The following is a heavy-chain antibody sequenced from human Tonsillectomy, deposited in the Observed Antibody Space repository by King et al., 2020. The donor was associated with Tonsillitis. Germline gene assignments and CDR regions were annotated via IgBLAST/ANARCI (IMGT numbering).Heavy chain of an antibody. Sequence: MQLQESGPGLVKPSWTLSLTCAVSGGSISNSHWWNLFRQPPGRGLEWIGEIYHSGGTNHNPSLKSRVTISVDKSKNQFSLKLSSVTAADTAVYYCARDRVGDYWGQGTLVTVSS. CDR1: GGSISNSHW. J-gene: IGHJ4*02. V-gene: IGHV4-4*02. D-gene: IGHD2-2*01. CDR2: IYHSGGT. CDR3: ARDRVGDY.